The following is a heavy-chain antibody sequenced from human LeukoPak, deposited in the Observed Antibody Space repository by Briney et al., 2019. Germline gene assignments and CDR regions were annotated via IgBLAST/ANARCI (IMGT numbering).Heavy chain of an antibody. Sequence: PSETLSLTCTVSGGSISSSSYYWGWIRQPPGKGLEWIGSIYYSGSTYCNPSLKSRVTISVDTSKNQFSLKLSSVTAADTAVYYCVVTTVTQTNWFDPWGQGTLVTVSS. CDR2: IYYSGST. CDR3: VVTTVTQTNWFDP. V-gene: IGHV4-39*01. J-gene: IGHJ5*02. D-gene: IGHD4-17*01. CDR1: GGSISSSSYY.